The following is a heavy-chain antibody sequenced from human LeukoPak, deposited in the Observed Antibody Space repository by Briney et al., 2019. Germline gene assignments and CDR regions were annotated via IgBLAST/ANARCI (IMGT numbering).Heavy chain of an antibody. V-gene: IGHV3-23*01. D-gene: IGHD2-15*01. CDR2: ISYSGGDT. J-gene: IGHJ4*02. CDR3: AKAVVAASRGFDY. CDR1: GFTFSSYA. Sequence: GGSLRLSCAASGFTFSSYAMSWVRRAPGKGLEWVSAISYSGGDTYYADSVKGRFTISRDNSKSTLYLQMNNLIAEDTALYYCAKAVVAASRGFDYWGQGTLVTVSS.